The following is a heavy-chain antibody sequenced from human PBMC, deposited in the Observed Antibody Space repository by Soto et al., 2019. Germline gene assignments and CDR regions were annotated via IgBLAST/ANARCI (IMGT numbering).Heavy chain of an antibody. V-gene: IGHV4-59*08. Sequence: SETLSLTCTVSGGSISSYYWSWIRQPPGKGLEWIGYIYYSGSTNYNPSLKSRVTISVDTSKNQFSLKLSFVTAADTAVYYCARQSYYSVRHYYYMDVWGKGTTVTVSS. D-gene: IGHD3-10*01. CDR3: ARQSYYSVRHYYYMDV. CDR1: GGSISSYY. CDR2: IYYSGST. J-gene: IGHJ6*03.